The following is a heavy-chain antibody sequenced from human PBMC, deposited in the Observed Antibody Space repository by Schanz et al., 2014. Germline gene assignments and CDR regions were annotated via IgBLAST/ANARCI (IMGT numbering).Heavy chain of an antibody. V-gene: IGHV3-23*01. CDR2: VSRSTPDI. CDR3: AKDAPYPFDL. Sequence: EVQLLESGGGLVQPGGSLRLSCAASGFTFSSYAMSWVRQAPGKGLEWVSYVSRSTPDIYYADSVKGRFTISRDNSKNTLYLQMNSLRAEDTAIYYCAKDAPYPFDLWGRGTLITVSS. CDR1: GFTFSSYA. J-gene: IGHJ2*01.